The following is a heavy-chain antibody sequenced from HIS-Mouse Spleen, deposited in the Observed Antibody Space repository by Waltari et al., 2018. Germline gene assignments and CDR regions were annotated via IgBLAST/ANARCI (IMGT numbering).Heavy chain of an antibody. D-gene: IGHD6-13*01. CDR1: GGSISSSSYY. J-gene: IGHJ2*01. CDR2: LYYSGST. V-gene: IGHV4-39*07. Sequence: QLQLQESGPGLVKPSETLSLTCTVSGGSISSSSYYWGWIRQPPGKGLEWIGSLYYSGSTYCHPSLKSRVAISVDTTKNRLSRKLSSVTAAATAVYYCAREIPYSSSWYDWYFDLWGRGTLVTVSS. CDR3: AREIPYSSSWYDWYFDL.